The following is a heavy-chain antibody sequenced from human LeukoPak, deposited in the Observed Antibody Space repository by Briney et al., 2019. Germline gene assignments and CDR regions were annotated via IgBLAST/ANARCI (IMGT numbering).Heavy chain of an antibody. D-gene: IGHD3-10*01. CDR2: ISYDGSNK. CDR3: AKDWRWFGELYYFDY. V-gene: IGHV3-30*18. Sequence: GGSLRLSCAASGFTFSSYGMHWVRQAPGKGLEWVAVISYDGSNKYYADSVKGRFTTSRDNSKNTLYLQMNSLRAEDTAVYYCAKDWRWFGELYYFDYWGQGTLVTVSS. CDR1: GFTFSSYG. J-gene: IGHJ4*02.